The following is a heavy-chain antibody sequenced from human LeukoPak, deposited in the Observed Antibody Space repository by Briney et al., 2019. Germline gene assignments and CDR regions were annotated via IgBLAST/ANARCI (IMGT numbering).Heavy chain of an antibody. Sequence: GGSLRLSCAASGFTFSAYSMNWVRQAPGKGLEWVSSISSSSSYIYYADSVKSRFTISRDNAKNSLYLQMNSLRAEDTAVYYCARGPRVGATTSPFDYWGQGTLVTVSS. J-gene: IGHJ4*02. V-gene: IGHV3-21*01. CDR2: ISSSSSYI. D-gene: IGHD1-26*01. CDR3: ARGPRVGATTSPFDY. CDR1: GFTFSAYS.